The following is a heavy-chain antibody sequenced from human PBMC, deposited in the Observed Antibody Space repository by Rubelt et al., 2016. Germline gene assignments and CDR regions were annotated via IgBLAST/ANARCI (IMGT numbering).Heavy chain of an antibody. CDR3: ARRGYGSGSPFDY. J-gene: IGHJ4*02. D-gene: IGHD3-10*01. Sequence: QVQLQQWGAGLLKPSETLSLTCAVYGGSFSGYYWSWIRQPPGKGLEWIGYIYYSGSTNYNPSLKSRVTISVDTSKSQFSLKLSAVTAADTAVYYCARRGYGSGSPFDYWGQGTLVTVSS. CDR2: IYYSGST. CDR1: GGSFSGYY. V-gene: IGHV4-34*11.